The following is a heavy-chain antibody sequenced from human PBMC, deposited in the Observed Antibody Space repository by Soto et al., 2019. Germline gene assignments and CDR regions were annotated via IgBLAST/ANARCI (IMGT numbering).Heavy chain of an antibody. J-gene: IGHJ6*03. CDR2: INHCGST. CDR3: ASTSPYILHHMDV. CDR1: GGSFSGYY. V-gene: IGHV4-34*01. D-gene: IGHD3-9*01. Sequence: SETLSLTCAVYGGSFSGYYWSWIRQPPGKGLEWIGEINHCGSTNYNPSLKSRVTISVDTSKNQFSLKLSSVTAADTAVYYCASTSPYILHHMDVWGKGTTVTVSS.